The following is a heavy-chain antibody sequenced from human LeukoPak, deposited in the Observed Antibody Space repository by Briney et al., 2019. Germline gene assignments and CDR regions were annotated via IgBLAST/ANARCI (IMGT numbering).Heavy chain of an antibody. Sequence: PGGSLRLSCAASGFTFSSYAMSWVRQAPGKGLEWVSYISSSSSTIYYADSVKGRFTISRDNAKNSLYLQMNSLRAEDTAVYYCARDEGGDCVDYWGQGTLVTVSS. CDR2: ISSSSSTI. V-gene: IGHV3-48*01. CDR3: ARDEGGDCVDY. D-gene: IGHD2-21*02. CDR1: GFTFSSYA. J-gene: IGHJ4*02.